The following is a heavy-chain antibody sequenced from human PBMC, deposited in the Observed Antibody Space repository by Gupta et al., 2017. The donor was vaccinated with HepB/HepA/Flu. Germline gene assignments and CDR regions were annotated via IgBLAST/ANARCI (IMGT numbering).Heavy chain of an antibody. CDR3: TRNGWERLTGYSSVDP. Sequence: EVQLVESGGGLVKPGRSLRLSCTASGFTFGDYAMSWFRQAPGKGLEWVGVIRSKAYGGTTEYAASVKGRFTISRDDSKSIAYLQMNSLKTEDTAVYYCTRNGWERLTGYSSVDPWGQGTLVTVSS. D-gene: IGHD1-26*01. V-gene: IGHV3-49*05. CDR1: GFTFGDYA. CDR2: IRSKAYGGTT. J-gene: IGHJ5*02.